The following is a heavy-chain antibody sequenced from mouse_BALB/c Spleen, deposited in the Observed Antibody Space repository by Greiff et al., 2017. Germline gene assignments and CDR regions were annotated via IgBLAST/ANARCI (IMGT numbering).Heavy chain of an antibody. D-gene: IGHD4-1*01. CDR3: TVLGRPYWYFDV. CDR2: IRLKSNNYAT. Sequence: EVQGVESGGGLVQPGGSMKLSCVASGFTFSNYWMSWVRQSPEKGLEWVAEIRLKSNNYATHYSESVKGRFTISSDESKSSVYLQMNNLRAEDTGIYYCTVLGRPYWYFDVWGAGTTVTVSS. V-gene: IGHV6-6*02. J-gene: IGHJ1*01. CDR1: GFTFSNYW.